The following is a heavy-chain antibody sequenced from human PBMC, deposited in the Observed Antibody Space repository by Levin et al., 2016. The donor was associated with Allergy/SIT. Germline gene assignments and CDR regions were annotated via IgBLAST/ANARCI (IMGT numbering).Heavy chain of an antibody. Sequence: GESLKISCAASGFTFSSYAMSWVRQAPGKGLEWVSGISGNGADTYYADSVKGRFTISRDNSKNTLYLQMNSLRAEDTAVYYCAKDRVSSRTGWGQSTTDYWGQGTLVTVSS. CDR2: ISGNGADT. V-gene: IGHV3-23*01. J-gene: IGHJ4*02. CDR3: AKDRVSSRTGWGQSTTDY. CDR1: GFTFSSYA. D-gene: IGHD6-13*01.